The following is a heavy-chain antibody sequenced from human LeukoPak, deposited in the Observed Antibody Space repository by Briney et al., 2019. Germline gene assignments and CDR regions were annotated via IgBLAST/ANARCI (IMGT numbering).Heavy chain of an antibody. CDR3: ARDFSASGYHTNWFDP. CDR1: GFTFNSYG. J-gene: IGHJ5*02. D-gene: IGHD3-22*01. CDR2: ISSSSSTI. Sequence: GGSLRLSCAASGFTFNSYGMIWVRQAPGKGLEWVSYISSSSSTITYADSVKGRFTISRDNAKNSLYLQMNSLRAEDTAVYYCARDFSASGYHTNWFDPWGQGTLVTVSS. V-gene: IGHV3-48*01.